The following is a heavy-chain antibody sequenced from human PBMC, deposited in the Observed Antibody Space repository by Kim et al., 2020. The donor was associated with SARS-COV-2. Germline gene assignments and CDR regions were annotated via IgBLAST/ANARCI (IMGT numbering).Heavy chain of an antibody. V-gene: IGHV3-30*01. D-gene: IGHD3-22*01. Sequence: YYADSVKGRFTISRDNSKNTLYLQMNSLRAEDTAVYYCASHYYDSSGYDYWGQGTLVTVSS. J-gene: IGHJ4*02. CDR3: ASHYYDSSGYDY.